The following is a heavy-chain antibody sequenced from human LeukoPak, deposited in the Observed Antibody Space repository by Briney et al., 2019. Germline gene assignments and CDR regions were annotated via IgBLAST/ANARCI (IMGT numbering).Heavy chain of an antibody. D-gene: IGHD2-15*01. J-gene: IGHJ5*02. Sequence: PSETLSLTCTVSGGSISSYYWSWIRQPPGKGLEWIGYIYYSGSTNYNPSLKSRVTISVDTSKNQFSLKLRSVTAADTAVYYCARDHCSGGSCYSGTGWFDPWGQGTLVTVSS. V-gene: IGHV4-59*01. CDR1: GGSISSYY. CDR3: ARDHCSGGSCYSGTGWFDP. CDR2: IYYSGST.